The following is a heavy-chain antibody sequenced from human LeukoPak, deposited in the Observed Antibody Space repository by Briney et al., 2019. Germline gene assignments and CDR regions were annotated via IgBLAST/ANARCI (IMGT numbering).Heavy chain of an antibody. Sequence: GGSLRLSCAASGFTVSSNYMNWVRQALGKGLEWVSVIYSGGSTYYADSVKGRFTISRDNSKNTLYLQMNNLRAEDTAVYYCARERITMVRGILDDAFDIWGQGTMVTVSS. V-gene: IGHV3-53*01. D-gene: IGHD3-10*01. J-gene: IGHJ3*02. CDR2: IYSGGST. CDR1: GFTVSSNY. CDR3: ARERITMVRGILDDAFDI.